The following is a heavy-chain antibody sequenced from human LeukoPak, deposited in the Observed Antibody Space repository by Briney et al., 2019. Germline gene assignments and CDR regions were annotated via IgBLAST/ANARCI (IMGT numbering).Heavy chain of an antibody. D-gene: IGHD1-7*01. CDR2: IYYSGST. Sequence: PSETLSLTCTVSGGSIRSSDYYWGWIRQPPGKGLEYIGYIYYSGSTYYNPSLKSRVTISVDTSKNQFSLKLSSVTAADTAVYYCARDIVLARGTRNWNYQVPARYFDYWGQGTLVTVSS. CDR3: ARDIVLARGTRNWNYQVPARYFDY. J-gene: IGHJ4*02. V-gene: IGHV4-39*07. CDR1: GGSIRSSDYY.